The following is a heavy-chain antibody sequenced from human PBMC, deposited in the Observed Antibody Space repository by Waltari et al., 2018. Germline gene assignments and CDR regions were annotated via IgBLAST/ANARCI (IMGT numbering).Heavy chain of an antibody. D-gene: IGHD4-4*01. J-gene: IGHJ3*02. Sequence: QVQLQQWGAGLLKPSETLSLTCAVYGGSFSGYYWSWIRQPPGKGLEWIGEINHSGSTNYNPSLKSRVTISVDTSKNQFSLKLSSVTAADTAVYYCARGDYSSAFDIWGQGTMFTVSS. CDR3: ARGDYSSAFDI. V-gene: IGHV4-34*01. CDR2: INHSGST. CDR1: GGSFSGYY.